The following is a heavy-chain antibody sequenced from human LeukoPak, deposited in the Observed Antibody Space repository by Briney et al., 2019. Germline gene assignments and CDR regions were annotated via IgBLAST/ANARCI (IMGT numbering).Heavy chain of an antibody. CDR1: GGSISSSSYY. J-gene: IGHJ3*02. D-gene: IGHD1-7*01. Sequence: PSETLSLTCTVSGGSISSSSYYWGWSRQPPGKGLEWIGSIYYSGSTYYNPSLESRVTISVDTSKNQFSLKLSSVTAADTAVYYCPRHPQTGTTGSGAFDIWGQGTMVTLSS. CDR2: IYYSGST. V-gene: IGHV4-39*07. CDR3: PRHPQTGTTGSGAFDI.